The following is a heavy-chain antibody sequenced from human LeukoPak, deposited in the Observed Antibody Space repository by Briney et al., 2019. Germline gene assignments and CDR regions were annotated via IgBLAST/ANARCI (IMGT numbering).Heavy chain of an antibody. D-gene: IGHD3-22*01. Sequence: GGSLRLSCAASGFTFSTHGMPSVRQAPGRGLEWVPVISYDGSNKYYADSVKGRFTISRDNSKNTLYLQMNSLRAEDTAVYYCAKDFSPFTMIVVVDYWGQGTLVTVSS. J-gene: IGHJ4*02. CDR3: AKDFSPFTMIVVVDY. CDR2: ISYDGSNK. V-gene: IGHV3-30*18. CDR1: GFTFSTHG.